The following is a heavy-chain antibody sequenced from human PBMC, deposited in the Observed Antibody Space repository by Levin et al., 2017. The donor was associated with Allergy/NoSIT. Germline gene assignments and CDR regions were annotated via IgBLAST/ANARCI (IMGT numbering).Heavy chain of an antibody. CDR2: IYYSGST. Sequence: PSETLSLTCTVSGGSISSYYWSWIRQPPGKGLEWIGYIYYSGSTNYNPSLKSRVTISVDTSKNQFSLKLSSVTAADTAVYYCAREITMVRGVIIRRNDYYMDVWGKGTTVTVSS. CDR1: GGSISSYY. D-gene: IGHD3-10*01. V-gene: IGHV4-59*12. J-gene: IGHJ6*03. CDR3: AREITMVRGVIIRRNDYYMDV.